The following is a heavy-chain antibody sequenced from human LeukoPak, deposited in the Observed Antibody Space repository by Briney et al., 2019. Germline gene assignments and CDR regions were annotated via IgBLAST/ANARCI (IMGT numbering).Heavy chain of an antibody. Sequence: SETLSLTCTVSGGSISGYYWSWFRQPPGKRLEWLGYIYYSGTTNYNPSLKSRVTVSVDMSKNQFSLELNSVTAADTAVYYCARGPTTVRGDRTKWFDPWGQGTLVTVSS. CDR1: GGSISGYY. D-gene: IGHD3-10*01. CDR3: ARGPTTVRGDRTKWFDP. J-gene: IGHJ5*02. CDR2: IYYSGTT. V-gene: IGHV4-59*01.